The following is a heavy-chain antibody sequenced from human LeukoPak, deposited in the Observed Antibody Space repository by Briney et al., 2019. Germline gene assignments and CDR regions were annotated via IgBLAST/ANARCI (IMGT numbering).Heavy chain of an antibody. V-gene: IGHV3-23*01. CDR1: GFTFSSYA. Sequence: PGASLRLYCAASGFTFSSYAMSWVRQATGKGLEWVSAISGSGGSTYYADSVKGRFTISRDNSKNTLYLQMNSLRAEDTAVYYCAKDVMNSGSWGDYWGQGTLVTVSS. D-gene: IGHD1-26*01. J-gene: IGHJ4*02. CDR3: AKDVMNSGSWGDY. CDR2: ISGSGGST.